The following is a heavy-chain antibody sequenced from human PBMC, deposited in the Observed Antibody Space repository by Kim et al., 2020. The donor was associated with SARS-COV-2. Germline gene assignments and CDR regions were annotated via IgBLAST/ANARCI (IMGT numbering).Heavy chain of an antibody. V-gene: IGHV2-5*02. CDR1: GFSLNTRGVG. J-gene: IGHJ3*01. Sequence: SGPTLVNPTQTLTLTCTFSGFSLNTRGVGVGWIRQPPGKALEWLALIYWDDDNRYSPSLKSRLTITKDTSKNQVVLVMTNMDPVDTAMYFCVHYTGTTSTNAFDVWGQGTMVTVSS. D-gene: IGHD1-1*01. CDR2: IYWDDDN. CDR3: VHYTGTTSTNAFDV.